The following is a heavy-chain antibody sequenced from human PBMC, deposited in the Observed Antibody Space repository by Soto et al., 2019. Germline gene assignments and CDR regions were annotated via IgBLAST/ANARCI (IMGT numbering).Heavy chain of an antibody. Sequence: PSETLSLTCAVSGGSISSSNWWSWVRQPPGKGLEWIGEIYHSGSTNYNPSLKSRVTISVDKSKNQFSLKLSSVTAADTAVYYCARLTTVVTPSDGMDVWGQGTTVTVSS. D-gene: IGHD4-17*01. CDR3: ARLTTVVTPSDGMDV. V-gene: IGHV4-4*02. CDR1: GGSISSSNW. CDR2: IYHSGST. J-gene: IGHJ6*02.